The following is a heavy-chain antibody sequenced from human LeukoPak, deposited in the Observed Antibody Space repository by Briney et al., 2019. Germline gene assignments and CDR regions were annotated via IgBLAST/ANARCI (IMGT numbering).Heavy chain of an antibody. D-gene: IGHD2/OR15-2a*01. CDR1: GFTFSSLA. Sequence: KPGGSLRLSCAASGFTFSSLAMNWVRQAPGKGLEWVSSINSRSNYISYADSVKGRFTISRDNSKNTLYLQMNSLRAEDTAVYYCARDHAFSPDYWGQGTLVTVSS. CDR3: ARDHAFSPDY. V-gene: IGHV3-21*01. J-gene: IGHJ4*02. CDR2: INSRSNYI.